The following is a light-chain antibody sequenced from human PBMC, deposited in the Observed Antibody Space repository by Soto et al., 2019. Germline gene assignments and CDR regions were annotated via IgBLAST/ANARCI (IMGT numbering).Light chain of an antibody. CDR1: QGISNW. V-gene: IGKV1-12*01. Sequence: DIQMTQSPSFVSASVGDRVTVTCRASQGISNWLAWYQQKPGNAPKLLIYTASTLGSGVPSRFSGSGSGTDFTLTISSLQPEDFATYYCQRASAVPITFGQGTRLEIK. CDR3: QRASAVPIT. CDR2: TAS. J-gene: IGKJ5*01.